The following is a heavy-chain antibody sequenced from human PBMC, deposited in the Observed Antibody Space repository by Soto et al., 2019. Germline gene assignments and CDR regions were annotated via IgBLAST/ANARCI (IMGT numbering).Heavy chain of an antibody. CDR2: INTGNGIS. D-gene: IGHD3-22*01. V-gene: IGHV1-3*04. J-gene: IGHJ4*02. CDR1: GYTFTSNA. CDR3: AEDSSGYYY. Sequence: ASVKVSCKASGYTFTSNALHWVRQAPGQRLEWMGWINTGNGISKYSQKFQDRVTITWDTSASTAYMELSRLRSEDTAVYYCAEDSSGYYYLGQGTRVTVSS.